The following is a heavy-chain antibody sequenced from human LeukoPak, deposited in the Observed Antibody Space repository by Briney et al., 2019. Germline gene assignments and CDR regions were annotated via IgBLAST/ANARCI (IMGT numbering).Heavy chain of an antibody. CDR2: IFPISGTT. V-gene: IGHV1-46*01. CDR3: ARVGYYDSSGYNDY. J-gene: IGHJ4*02. D-gene: IGHD3-22*01. CDR1: GYTFTSYY. Sequence: ASVKVSCKASGYTFTSYYMHWVRQAPGQGLEWMGGIFPISGTTNYAQKFQGRVTMTTDTSTSTAYMELRSLRSDDTAVYYCARVGYYDSSGYNDYWGQGTLVTVSS.